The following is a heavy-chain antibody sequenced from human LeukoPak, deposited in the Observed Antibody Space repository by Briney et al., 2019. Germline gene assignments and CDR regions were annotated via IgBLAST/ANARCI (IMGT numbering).Heavy chain of an antibody. V-gene: IGHV3-30*02. Sequence: PGGSLRLSCAASGFTFSSYGMHWVRQAPGKGLEGVAFIRYDGSSKYYADSVKGRFTISRDNSKNTLYLQMNSLRAEDTAVYYCAKDRGSAFDYWGQGTLVTVSS. D-gene: IGHD1-26*01. CDR2: IRYDGSSK. J-gene: IGHJ4*02. CDR3: AKDRGSAFDY. CDR1: GFTFSSYG.